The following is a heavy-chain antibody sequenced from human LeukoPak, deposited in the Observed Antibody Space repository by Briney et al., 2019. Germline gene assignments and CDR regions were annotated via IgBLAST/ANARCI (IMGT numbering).Heavy chain of an antibody. CDR2: ISSSGSTI. D-gene: IGHD6-19*01. V-gene: IGHV3-48*03. J-gene: IGHJ6*03. CDR3: AKDSSDDSSSSGWSHYYYYYYMDV. CDR1: GFTFSSYE. Sequence: GGSLRLSCEASGFTFSSYEMNWVRQAPGKGLEWVSYISSSGSTIYYADSVKGRFTISRDNAKNTLYLQMNSLRAEDTAVYYCAKDSSDDSSSSGWSHYYYYYYMDVWGKGTTVTISS.